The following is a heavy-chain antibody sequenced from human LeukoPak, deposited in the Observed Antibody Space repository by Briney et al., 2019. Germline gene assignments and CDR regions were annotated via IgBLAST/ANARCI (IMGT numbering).Heavy chain of an antibody. CDR3: AREAVVDSSGWPLYYFDS. D-gene: IGHD6-19*01. Sequence: SETLSLTCTVSGGSITTGGYCWSWIRQHPGKGLEWIGYISYSGSTYYNPSLKSRLTISVDTSKNQFSLKLSSVTAADTAVYFCAREAVVDSSGWPLYYFDSWAQGTLVTVSS. V-gene: IGHV4-31*03. J-gene: IGHJ4*02. CDR2: ISYSGST. CDR1: GGSITTGGYC.